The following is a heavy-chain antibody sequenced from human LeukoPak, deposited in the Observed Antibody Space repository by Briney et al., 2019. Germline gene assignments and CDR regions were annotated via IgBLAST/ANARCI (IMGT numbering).Heavy chain of an antibody. CDR3: ARDAAIRGAALDS. V-gene: IGHV1-2*02. J-gene: IGHJ4*02. CDR1: GYTFAGYY. D-gene: IGHD1-26*01. Sequence: ASVKVSCKASGYTFAGYYMHWVRQAPGHGLEWMGWINPNSGGTNYAKKFQGRVTMTRDTSISTAYMELSRLRSDDTAIYYCARDAAIRGAALDSWGQGTLVTVSS. CDR2: INPNSGGT.